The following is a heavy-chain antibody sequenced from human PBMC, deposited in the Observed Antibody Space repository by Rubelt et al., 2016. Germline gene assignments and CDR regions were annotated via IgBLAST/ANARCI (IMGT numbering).Heavy chain of an antibody. CDR2: IYYSGST. J-gene: IGHJ4*02. CDR3: ASGIAVAGIFDY. D-gene: IGHD6-19*01. V-gene: IGHV4-31*03. CDR1: GGSISSGGYY. Sequence: QVQLQESGPGLVKPSQTLSLTCTVSGGSISSGGYYWSWIRQHPGKGLEWIGYIYYSGSTYYNPSLKCRVAISVDTSKKQFSLKLSSVTAADTAVYYCASGIAVAGIFDYWGQGTLVTVSS.